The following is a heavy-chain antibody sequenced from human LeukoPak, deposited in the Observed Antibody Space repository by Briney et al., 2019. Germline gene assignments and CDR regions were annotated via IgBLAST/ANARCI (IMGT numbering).Heavy chain of an antibody. V-gene: IGHV3-15*01. CDR3: ARESVIPTATPGDYYYMDV. CDR1: GFTFSNAW. Sequence: PGGSLRLSCAASGFTFSNAWMSWVRQAPGKGLEWVGRIKSKTDGGTTDYAAPVKGRFTISRDDSKNTLYLQMNSLRTEDTAVYYCARESVIPTATPGDYYYMDVWGKGTTVTVSS. CDR2: IKSKTDGGTT. J-gene: IGHJ6*03. D-gene: IGHD2-2*02.